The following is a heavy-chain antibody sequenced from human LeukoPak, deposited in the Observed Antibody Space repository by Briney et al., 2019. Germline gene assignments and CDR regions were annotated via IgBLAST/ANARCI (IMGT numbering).Heavy chain of an antibody. CDR1: GGSFSGYY. J-gene: IGHJ5*02. D-gene: IGHD2-2*01. V-gene: IGHV4-34*01. Sequence: SETLSLTCAVYGGSFSGYYWSWIRQPPGKGLEWIGEINHSGSTNYNPSLKSRVTISVDTYKNQFSLKLSSVTAADTAVYYCASLVVPAEGAWFDPWGQGTLVTVSS. CDR2: INHSGST. CDR3: ASLVVPAEGAWFDP.